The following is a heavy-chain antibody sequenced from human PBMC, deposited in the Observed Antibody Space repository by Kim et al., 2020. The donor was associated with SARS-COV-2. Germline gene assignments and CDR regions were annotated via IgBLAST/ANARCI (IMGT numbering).Heavy chain of an antibody. CDR1: GFTFDHSA. Sequence: GGSLRLSCAASGFTFDHSAIHWVRQAPGKGLEWVSLISGNGETKYYADSVEGRFTISIDNSKNSLYLQMNSLRTEDTALYYCVRASEWLPRSWGQGTLVTVSS. V-gene: IGHV3-43*02. J-gene: IGHJ5*02. CDR3: VRASEWLPRS. D-gene: IGHD6-19*01. CDR2: ISGNGETK.